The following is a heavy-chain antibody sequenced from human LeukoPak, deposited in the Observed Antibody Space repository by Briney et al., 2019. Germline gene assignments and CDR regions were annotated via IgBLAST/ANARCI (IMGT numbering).Heavy chain of an antibody. D-gene: IGHD1-26*01. CDR2: ISTSGRSI. Sequence: PGGSLRLSCAASGFTFSSYEMNWVRQAPGKGLEWVSYISTSGRSIYYADSVKGRFTISRDNAKNSLYLQMNSLRAEDTAVYYCAREEYSGSYYFDYWGQGTLVTVSS. CDR3: AREEYSGSYYFDY. J-gene: IGHJ4*02. CDR1: GFTFSSYE. V-gene: IGHV3-48*03.